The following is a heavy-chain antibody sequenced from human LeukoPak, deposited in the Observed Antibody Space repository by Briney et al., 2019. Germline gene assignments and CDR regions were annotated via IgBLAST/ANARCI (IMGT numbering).Heavy chain of an antibody. J-gene: IGHJ4*02. D-gene: IGHD5-18*01. CDR3: AREGLGYSYGY. CDR2: VHSDGSST. V-gene: IGHV3-74*01. Sequence: GGSLGLSCAASGFTFSRYWMHWVRQAPGKGLVWVSRVHSDGSSTYYADSVKGRFTISRDNAKNTLYLQMNSLRAEDTAVYYCAREGLGYSYGYWGQGTLVTVSS. CDR1: GFTFSRYW.